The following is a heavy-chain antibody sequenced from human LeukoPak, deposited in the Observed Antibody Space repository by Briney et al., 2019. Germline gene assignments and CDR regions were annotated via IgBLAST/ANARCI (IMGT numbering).Heavy chain of an antibody. V-gene: IGHV3-23*01. J-gene: IGHJ6*03. CDR2: ITGSGGST. CDR1: GFTFTTYA. CDR3: ASANYYYYYYMDV. Sequence: PGGSLRLSCGASGFTFTTYAMTWVRQAPGKGLEWVSSITGSGGSTYYGDSVKGRFTISRDNSKNTLYLQMNSLRAEDTAVYYCASANYYYYYYMDVWGKGTTVTVSS.